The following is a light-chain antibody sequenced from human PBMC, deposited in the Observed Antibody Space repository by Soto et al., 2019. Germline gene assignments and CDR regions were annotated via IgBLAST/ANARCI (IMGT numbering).Light chain of an antibody. CDR1: RGVGIY. J-gene: IGKJ4*01. CDR3: QQRYGWPPLT. V-gene: IGKV3-11*01. CDR2: DTS. Sequence: EIVLTQSPATLSLSPGERGTLSCRASRGVGIYLAWYQQKPGQAPRLLIYDTSNRATGIPARFSGSGSGTDFTLTISGLEPEDFAVYYCQQRYGWPPLTFGGGTRVEIK.